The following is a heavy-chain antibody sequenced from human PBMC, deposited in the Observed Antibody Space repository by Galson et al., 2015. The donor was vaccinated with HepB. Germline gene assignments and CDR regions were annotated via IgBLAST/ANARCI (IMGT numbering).Heavy chain of an antibody. CDR3: ASQQVLPYSYYYYAMDV. D-gene: IGHD6-13*01. Sequence: SLRLSCAASGFTFSTYPMHWVRQAPGKGLEWVALISSDGSNKYYADPVKGRFTISRDNSKNTLYLQMNSLRAEDTAVYYCASQQVLPYSYYYYAMDVWGQGTTVTVSS. V-gene: IGHV3-30-3*01. CDR2: ISSDGSNK. CDR1: GFTFSTYP. J-gene: IGHJ6*02.